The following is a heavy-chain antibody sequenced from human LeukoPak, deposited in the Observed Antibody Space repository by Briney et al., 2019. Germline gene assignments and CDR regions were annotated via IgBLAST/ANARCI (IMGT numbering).Heavy chain of an antibody. CDR3: VRRRGYSSGWYFDY. CDR1: GYSFSTYW. CDR2: IYPRDSDT. Sequence: GESLKISCKGSGYSFSTYWIGWVRQVPGKGLEWMGIIYPRDSDTRYSPSFRGQVTVSVDKSISTAYLQWSSLKASDTAMYYCVRRRGYSSGWYFDYWGQGTLVTVSS. J-gene: IGHJ4*02. D-gene: IGHD6-19*01. V-gene: IGHV5-51*01.